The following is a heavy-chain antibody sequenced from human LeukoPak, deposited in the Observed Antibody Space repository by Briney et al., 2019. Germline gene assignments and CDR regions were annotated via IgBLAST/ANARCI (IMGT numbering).Heavy chain of an antibody. D-gene: IGHD4-17*01. V-gene: IGHV3-23*01. CDR1: GFTFNIYA. CDR3: AKDWDDYGDYLPLDY. Sequence: GGSLRLSCAASGFTFNIYAMSWVRQTPGKGLEWVSATTGNGDTTYYADSVRGRFTISRDNSKNTLYLQMNSLRAEDTALYYCAKDWDDYGDYLPLDYWGQGTLVTVSS. CDR2: TTGNGDTT. J-gene: IGHJ4*02.